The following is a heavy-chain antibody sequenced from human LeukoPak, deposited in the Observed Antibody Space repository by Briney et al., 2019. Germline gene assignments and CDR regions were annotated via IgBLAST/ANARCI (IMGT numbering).Heavy chain of an antibody. D-gene: IGHD3-16*01. CDR1: GFTLSSYS. V-gene: IGHV3-21*01. CDR2: ISSSSSYI. Sequence: GGSLRLSCAASGFTLSSYSMNWVRQAPGKGLEWVSSISSSSSYIYYADSVKGRFTISRDNAKNSLYLQMNSLRAEDTAVYYCARWGAHYYYGMDVWGQGTTVTVSS. CDR3: ARWGAHYYYGMDV. J-gene: IGHJ6*02.